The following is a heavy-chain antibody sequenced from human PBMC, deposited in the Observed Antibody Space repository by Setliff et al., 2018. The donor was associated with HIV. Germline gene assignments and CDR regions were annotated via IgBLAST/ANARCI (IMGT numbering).Heavy chain of an antibody. Sequence: SETLSLTCAVSGGSIGSGGYSWSWIRQPPGRGLEWVGYIYHVGSTYYNPSLKSRVTIFIDTSKNQFSLRLSSVTAADTAVYYCARFYDYYGHRLDYWGQGTQVTVSS. D-gene: IGHD3-16*01. V-gene: IGHV4-30-2*01. CDR2: IYHVGST. CDR1: GGSIGSGGYS. CDR3: ARFYDYYGHRLDY. J-gene: IGHJ4*02.